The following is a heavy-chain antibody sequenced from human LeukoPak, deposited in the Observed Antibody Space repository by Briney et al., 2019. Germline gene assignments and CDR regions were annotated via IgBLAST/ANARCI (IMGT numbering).Heavy chain of an antibody. V-gene: IGHV3-21*01. J-gene: IGHJ4*02. CDR1: GFTFSSHG. D-gene: IGHD6-13*01. CDR3: ARDVEQQLKYFDY. CDR2: ISSSSSYI. Sequence: PGGSLRLSCAASGFTFSSHGMNWVRQAPGKGLEWVSSISSSSSYIYYADSVKGRFTISRDNAKNSLYLQMNSLRAEDTAVYYCARDVEQQLKYFDYWGQGTLVTVSS.